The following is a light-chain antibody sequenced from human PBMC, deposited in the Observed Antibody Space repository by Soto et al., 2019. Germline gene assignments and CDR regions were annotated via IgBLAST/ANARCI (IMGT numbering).Light chain of an antibody. V-gene: IGKV1-5*03. CDR2: KAS. CDR1: QTISSW. CDR3: QHYNSYPT. J-gene: IGKJ5*01. Sequence: DIQMTQSPSTLSGSVGDRVTITCRASQTISSWLVWYQQKPGKAPKLLIYKASTLKSGVPSRFSGSGSGTDFTLTISSLQPDDFATYYCQHYNSYPTFGQGTRLEIK.